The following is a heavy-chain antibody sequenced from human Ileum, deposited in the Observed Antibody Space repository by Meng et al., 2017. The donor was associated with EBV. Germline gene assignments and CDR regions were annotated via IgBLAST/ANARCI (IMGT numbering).Heavy chain of an antibody. V-gene: IGHV4-30-4*01. CDR2: IYNSGST. D-gene: IGHD2-21*01. CDR1: GSSISSGDYY. CDR3: AREGRSHQVGVSVY. Sequence: QVQRQESGPGLVKPYQTLALTCTVSGSSISSGDYYWSWIRQPPGKGLEWIGYIYNSGSTYYNPSLKSRVTISVDTSKNQFSLKLRFVTAADTAVYYCAREGRSHQVGVSVYWGQGNLVTVSS. J-gene: IGHJ4*02.